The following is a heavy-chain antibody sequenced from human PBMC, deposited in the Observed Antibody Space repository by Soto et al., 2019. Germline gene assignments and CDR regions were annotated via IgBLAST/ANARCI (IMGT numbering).Heavy chain of an antibody. J-gene: IGHJ4*02. CDR1: GGSISSYY. Sequence: SETLSLTCTVSGGSISSYYWSWIRQSPGKGPEWIGYVYHSGTTNYNPSLESRVTISLDTSKNQFSLKLNAVTAADTAVYYCATRPPGGVFFGVCAYWSQGTLVTVS. V-gene: IGHV4-59*01. D-gene: IGHD3-10*01. CDR2: VYHSGTT. CDR3: ATRPPGGVFFGVCAY.